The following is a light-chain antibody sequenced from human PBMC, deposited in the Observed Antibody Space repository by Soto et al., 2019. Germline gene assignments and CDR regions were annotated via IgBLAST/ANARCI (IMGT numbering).Light chain of an antibody. V-gene: IGKV1-5*01. CDR1: QAVNTW. CDR2: AAS. Sequence: DIQMTQSPSTLSSSVGNRVTITCRPSQAVNTWLAWYQQKPGKAPKLLIYAASSLQSGVPSRFSGSGSGTDFTLTISRLQPDDFATYFCHSRAFGQGTRLEIK. J-gene: IGKJ5*01. CDR3: HSRA.